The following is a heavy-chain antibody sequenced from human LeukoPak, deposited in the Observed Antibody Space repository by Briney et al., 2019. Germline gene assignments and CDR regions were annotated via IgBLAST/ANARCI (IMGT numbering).Heavy chain of an antibody. V-gene: IGHV4-59*12. D-gene: IGHD2/OR15-2a*01. CDR2: IHYSGST. Sequence: SETLPLTCTVSGGSISNYWSWIRQPPGKELEWIGYIHYSGSTNYNPPLKSRVTMSLDTSKNQFSLKLSSVTAADTAVYYCARCQRNNDYFLGVWGQGTTVTVSS. CDR3: ARCQRNNDYFLGV. CDR1: GGSISNY. J-gene: IGHJ6*02.